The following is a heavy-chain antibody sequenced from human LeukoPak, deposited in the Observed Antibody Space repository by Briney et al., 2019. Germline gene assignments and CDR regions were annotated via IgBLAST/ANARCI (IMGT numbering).Heavy chain of an antibody. J-gene: IGHJ4*02. CDR3: ATAPAGYFDY. V-gene: IGHV3-74*01. CDR1: GFTFSSHW. CDR2: INTDGSAT. Sequence: PGGSLRLSCAASGFTFSSHWMFWVRQAPGKGLVWVSRINTDGSATSYADSVKGRFTISRDDAKNTLYLQMNSLRAEDTAVYYCATAPAGYFDYWGQGTLVTVPS. D-gene: IGHD6-13*01.